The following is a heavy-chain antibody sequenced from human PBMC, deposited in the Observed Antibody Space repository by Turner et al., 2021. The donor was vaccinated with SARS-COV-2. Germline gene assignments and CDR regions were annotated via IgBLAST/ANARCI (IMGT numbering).Heavy chain of an antibody. Sequence: QLQLQESGPGLVKPSETLSLTCTVSGGSISSSSYYWGWIRQPPGKGLEWIGSIYYRGSTYYNPSLKSRGTISVDTSKNQFSLKLSSVTAADTAVYYCARHKGDYDSSELLGWGQGTLVTVSS. J-gene: IGHJ4*02. V-gene: IGHV4-39*01. D-gene: IGHD3-22*01. CDR3: ARHKGDYDSSELLG. CDR1: GGSISSSSYY. CDR2: IYYRGST.